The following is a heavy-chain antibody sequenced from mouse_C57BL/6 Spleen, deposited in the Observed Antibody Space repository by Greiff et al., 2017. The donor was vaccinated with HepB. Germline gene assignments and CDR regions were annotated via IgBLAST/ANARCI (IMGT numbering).Heavy chain of an antibody. J-gene: IGHJ2*01. Sequence: EVQLVESGGGLVKPGGSLKLSCAASGFTFSDYGMHWVRQAPEKGLEWVAYISSGSSTIYYADTVKGRFTISRDNAKNTLFLQMTSLRSEDTAMYYCARPDDYGSSYGFDYWGQGTTLTVSS. CDR3: ARPDDYGSSYGFDY. V-gene: IGHV5-17*01. CDR1: GFTFSDYG. CDR2: ISSGSSTI. D-gene: IGHD1-1*01.